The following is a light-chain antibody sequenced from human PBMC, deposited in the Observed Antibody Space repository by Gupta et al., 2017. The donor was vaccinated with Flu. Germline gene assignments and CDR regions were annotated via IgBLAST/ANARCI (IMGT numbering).Light chain of an antibody. CDR1: QDINNY. Sequence: DIQITQSPSSLSASVGDRVTITCQATQDINNYLNWYQQKPGKAPKLLIYDVSNVERGVPSRFSGSGSWRDFTFTISSLQPEDLATYYCQQEHTPPLTFGQGTRLEIK. V-gene: IGKV1-33*01. CDR3: QQEHTPPLT. J-gene: IGKJ5*01. CDR2: DVS.